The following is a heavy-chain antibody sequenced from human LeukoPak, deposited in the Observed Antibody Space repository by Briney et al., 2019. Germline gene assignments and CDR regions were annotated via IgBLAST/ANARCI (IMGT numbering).Heavy chain of an antibody. CDR2: MNPNSGNT. Sequence: ASVKVSCKASGYTFTSYDINWVRQATGQGLEWMGWMNPNSGNTGYAQKFQGRVTITRDTSISTAYMELSRLRSEDTAVYYCARETSTGTFDCWGEGALVAVCS. J-gene: IGHJ4*02. V-gene: IGHV1-8*03. CDR1: GYTFTSYD. D-gene: IGHD4-17*01. CDR3: ARETSTGTFDC.